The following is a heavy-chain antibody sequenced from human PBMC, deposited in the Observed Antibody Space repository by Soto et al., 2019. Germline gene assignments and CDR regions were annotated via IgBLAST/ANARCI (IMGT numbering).Heavy chain of an antibody. V-gene: IGHV3-53*01. Sequence: GGSLRLSCAASGLTVSCSYNSWVRQAPGKGLEWVSIIYSGGDTYYADSVKGRFTISTDNSKNTLYLQMNSLRVEDTALYYCARGSLPAAGPAFDYWGQGTLVTVSS. CDR3: ARGSLPAAGPAFDY. CDR1: GLTVSCSY. CDR2: IYSGGDT. D-gene: IGHD2-2*01. J-gene: IGHJ4*02.